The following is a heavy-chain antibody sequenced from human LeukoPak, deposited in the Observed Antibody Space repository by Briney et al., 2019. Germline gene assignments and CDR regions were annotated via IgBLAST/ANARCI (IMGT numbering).Heavy chain of an antibody. CDR2: IYYSGST. Sequence: SETLSLTCTVSGGSISSYYWSWIRQPPGKGLEWIGYIYYSGSTNYNPSLKSRVTISVDTSKNQFSLKLSSVTAADTAVYYCARHVHYDILTGPHYGMDVWGQGTTVTVSS. CDR3: ARHVHYDILTGPHYGMDV. V-gene: IGHV4-59*08. CDR1: GGSISSYY. J-gene: IGHJ6*02. D-gene: IGHD3-9*01.